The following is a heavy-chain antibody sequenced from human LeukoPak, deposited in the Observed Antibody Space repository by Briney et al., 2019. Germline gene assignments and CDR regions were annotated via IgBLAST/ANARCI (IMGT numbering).Heavy chain of an antibody. CDR3: ARELGYSYGYGGYFDY. CDR2: IKQDGSEK. V-gene: IGHV3-7*01. J-gene: IGHJ4*02. Sequence: GGSLRLSCAAPGFTFSSYWMSWVRQAPGKGLEWVANIKQDGSEKYYVDSVKGRFTISRDNAKNSLYLQMNSLRAEDTAVYYCARELGYSYGYGGYFDYWGQGTLVTVSS. CDR1: GFTFSSYW. D-gene: IGHD5-18*01.